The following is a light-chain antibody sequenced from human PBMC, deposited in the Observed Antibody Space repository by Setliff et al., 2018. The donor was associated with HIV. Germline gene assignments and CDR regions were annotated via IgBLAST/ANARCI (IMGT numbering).Light chain of an antibody. V-gene: IGLV2-23*02. J-gene: IGLJ1*01. CDR1: SSDVGGYRL. CDR3: CSYADSGTYL. Sequence: QSALTQPASVSGSPGQSITISCTGTSSDVGGYRLVSWYQQHPGKAPKLIISEVNKRPSGVSNRFSGSKSGTSASLTISGLQAEDEANYYRCSYADSGTYLFGTGTKVTVL. CDR2: EVN.